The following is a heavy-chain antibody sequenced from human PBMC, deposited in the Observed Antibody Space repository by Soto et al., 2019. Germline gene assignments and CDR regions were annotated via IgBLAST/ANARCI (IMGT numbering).Heavy chain of an antibody. Sequence: QVQLVQSGAEVKKPGSSVKVSCKASGGTFSSYAISWVRQAPGQGHEWMGGIIPIFGTANYAQKFQGRVTITADKSTSTAYMELSSLRSEDTAVYYCARVREEYQLLLGNWFDPWGQGTLVTVSS. D-gene: IGHD2-2*01. V-gene: IGHV1-69*06. J-gene: IGHJ5*02. CDR1: GGTFSSYA. CDR2: IIPIFGTA. CDR3: ARVREEYQLLLGNWFDP.